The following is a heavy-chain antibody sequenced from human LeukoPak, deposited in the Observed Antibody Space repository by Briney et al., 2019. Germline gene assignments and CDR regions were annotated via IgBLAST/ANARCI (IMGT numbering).Heavy chain of an antibody. J-gene: IGHJ4*02. CDR2: IWYDGGNK. CDR1: GFTFSSYG. D-gene: IGHD3-22*01. CDR3: AKGETYYDSSGYSYYFDY. Sequence: GRSLRLSCAASGFTFSSYGMHWVRQAPGKGLEWVAVIWYDGGNKYYADSVKGRFTISRDNSKNTLYLPMNSLRAEDTAVYYCAKGETYYDSSGYSYYFDYWGQGTLVTVSS. V-gene: IGHV3-33*06.